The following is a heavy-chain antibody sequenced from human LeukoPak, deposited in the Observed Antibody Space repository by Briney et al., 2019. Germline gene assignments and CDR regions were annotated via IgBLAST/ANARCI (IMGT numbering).Heavy chain of an antibody. J-gene: IGHJ4*02. Sequence: PGGSLRLSCAASGFTFSSYAMSWVRQAPGKGLEWVSAISGSGGSTYYADSVKGRFTISRDNSKNTLYLQMNSLRAEDTAVYYCAKGGGSGSYYIPPFDYWGQGTLVTVSS. CDR3: AKGGGSGSYYIPPFDY. D-gene: IGHD3-10*01. CDR1: GFTFSSYA. V-gene: IGHV3-23*01. CDR2: ISGSGGST.